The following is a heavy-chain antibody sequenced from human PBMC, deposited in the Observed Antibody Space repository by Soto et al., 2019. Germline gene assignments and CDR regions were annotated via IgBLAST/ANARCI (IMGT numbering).Heavy chain of an antibody. Sequence: QVQLVESGGGVVQPGRSLRLSCAASGFTFSSYAMHWVRQAPGKGLEWVAVISYDGSNKYYADSVKGRFTISRDNSKNTRYLQMNSLRAEDTAVYYCATIVEVWGLSYWGQGPLVTVSS. J-gene: IGHJ4*02. D-gene: IGHD1-1*01. V-gene: IGHV3-30-3*01. CDR1: GFTFSSYA. CDR2: ISYDGSNK. CDR3: ATIVEVWGLSY.